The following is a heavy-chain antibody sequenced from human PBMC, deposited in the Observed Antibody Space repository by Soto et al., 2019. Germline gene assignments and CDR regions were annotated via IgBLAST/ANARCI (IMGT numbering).Heavy chain of an antibody. Sequence: SETLSLTCTVSGGSISSYYWSWIRQPPGKGLEWIGYIYYSGSTNYNPSLKSRVTISVDTSKNQFSLKLSSVTAADTAVYYCARERWEEYSSSSYFDYWGQGTLGTVSS. D-gene: IGHD6-6*01. V-gene: IGHV4-59*01. CDR2: IYYSGST. J-gene: IGHJ4*02. CDR1: GGSISSYY. CDR3: ARERWEEYSSSSYFDY.